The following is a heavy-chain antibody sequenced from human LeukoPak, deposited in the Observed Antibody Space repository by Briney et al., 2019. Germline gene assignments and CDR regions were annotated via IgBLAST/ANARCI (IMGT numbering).Heavy chain of an antibody. CDR3: ILVSD. CDR2: IKPKADGGST. V-gene: IGHV3-15*01. D-gene: IGHD4-23*01. CDR1: GFTISNAW. Sequence: GGSLRLSCAVSGFTISNAWMNWIRQAPGKGLEWVGLIKPKADGGSTDYAAPVKGRFTISRDDSKNTLYLQMNSLQSEDTGIYYCILVSDWGQGTLVTVSS. J-gene: IGHJ4*02.